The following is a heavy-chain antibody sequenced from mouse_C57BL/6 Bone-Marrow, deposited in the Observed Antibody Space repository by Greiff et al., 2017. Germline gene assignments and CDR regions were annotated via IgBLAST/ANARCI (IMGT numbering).Heavy chain of an antibody. CDR2: ISSGGSYT. CDR3: ARPGVAYFDY. V-gene: IGHV5-6*01. Sequence: EVQVVESGGDSVKPGGSLKLSCAASGFTFSSYGMSWVRQTPEKRLEWVATISSGGSYTYYPDSVKGRFTITRDNAKNTLYVQMSSLKSEDTAMYYCARPGVAYFDYWGQGTTLTVSS. J-gene: IGHJ2*01. CDR1: GFTFSSYG.